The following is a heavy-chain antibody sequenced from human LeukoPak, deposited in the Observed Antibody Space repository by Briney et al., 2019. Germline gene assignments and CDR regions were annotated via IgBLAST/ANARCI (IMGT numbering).Heavy chain of an antibody. CDR2: INPNSGGT. J-gene: IGHJ3*02. CDR3: ARNIWFGESADAFDI. D-gene: IGHD3-10*01. V-gene: IGHV1-2*02. CDR1: GYTFTGYY. Sequence: ASVKVSCKASGYTFTGYYMHWVRQAPGQGLEWMGWINPNSGGTNYAQKFQGRVTTTRDTSITTAYMELSRLRSDDTAVYYCARNIWFGESADAFDIWGQGTMVTVSS.